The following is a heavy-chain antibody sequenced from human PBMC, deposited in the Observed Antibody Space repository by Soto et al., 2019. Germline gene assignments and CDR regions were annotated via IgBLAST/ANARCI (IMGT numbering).Heavy chain of an antibody. D-gene: IGHD3-3*01. Sequence: ASVKVSCKASGYTFTIYAMHWVLQAPGERLEWMGWINAGNGNTKYSQKFQGRVTITRDTSASTAYMELGSLRSEDTAVYYCARNIPVILFLEGPLHHSRLAVPAQRTTVPVSS. V-gene: IGHV1-3*01. J-gene: IGHJ6*02. CDR3: ARNIPVILFLEGPLHHSRLAV. CDR1: GYTFTIYA. CDR2: INAGNGNT.